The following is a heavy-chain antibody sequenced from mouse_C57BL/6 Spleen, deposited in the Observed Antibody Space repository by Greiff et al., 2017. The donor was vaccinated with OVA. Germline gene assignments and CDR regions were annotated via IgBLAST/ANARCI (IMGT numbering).Heavy chain of an antibody. J-gene: IGHJ1*03. Sequence: QVQLQQSGAELARPGASVKMSCKASGYTFTSYTMHWVKQRPGQGLEWIGYINPSSGYPKYNQKFKDKATLTADKSSSTAYMQLSSLTSEDSAVYYCAREEGLLGWYFDVWGTGTTVTVSS. D-gene: IGHD6-1*01. CDR2: INPSSGYP. CDR1: GYTFTSYT. V-gene: IGHV1-4*01. CDR3: AREEGLLGWYFDV.